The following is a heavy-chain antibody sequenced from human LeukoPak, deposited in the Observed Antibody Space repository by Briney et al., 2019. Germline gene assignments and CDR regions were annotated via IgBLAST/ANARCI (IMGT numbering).Heavy chain of an antibody. Sequence: ASVKVSCKAPGYAFTGYYMHWVRQAPGQGLEWMGWINPNSGGTNYAQKFQGRVTMTRDTSISTAYMELSRLRSDDTAVYYCARALEYSSSSGPSDYWGQGTLVTVSS. CDR3: ARALEYSSSSGPSDY. V-gene: IGHV1-2*02. D-gene: IGHD6-6*01. CDR2: INPNSGGT. J-gene: IGHJ4*02. CDR1: GYAFTGYY.